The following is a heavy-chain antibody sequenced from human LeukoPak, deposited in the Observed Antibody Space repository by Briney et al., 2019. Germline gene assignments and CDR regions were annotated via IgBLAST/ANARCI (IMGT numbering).Heavy chain of an antibody. CDR1: GFTFSSYA. V-gene: IGHV3-23*01. CDR2: ISGSGGST. J-gene: IGHJ6*04. D-gene: IGHD3-10*01. Sequence: GGSLRLSCAASGFTFSSYAMSWVRQAPGKGLEWVSAISGSGGSTYYADSVKGRFTISRDNSKNALYLQMNSLRAEDTAVYYCAGMVRAPYYGMDVWGKGTTVTVSS. CDR3: AGMVRAPYYGMDV.